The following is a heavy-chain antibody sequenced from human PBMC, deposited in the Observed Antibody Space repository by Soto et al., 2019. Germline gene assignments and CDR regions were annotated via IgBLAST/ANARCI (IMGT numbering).Heavy chain of an antibody. CDR3: ASTYAYAEGYYWYGIDV. D-gene: IGHD3-16*01. V-gene: IGHV3-74*01. CDR1: GFTFSRYW. Sequence: GGSLRLSCAASGFTFSRYWMHWVRQAPGKGLVWVSRISSYGSDTHYADSVKGRFTISGDNAKNTLYLQMNSLRADDTAVYYCASTYAYAEGYYWYGIDVWGQGTTVTVSS. J-gene: IGHJ6*02. CDR2: ISSYGSDT.